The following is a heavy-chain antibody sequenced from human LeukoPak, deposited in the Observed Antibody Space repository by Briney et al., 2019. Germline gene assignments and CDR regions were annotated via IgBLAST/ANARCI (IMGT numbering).Heavy chain of an antibody. Sequence: EALMISCKGSRYSFTSYWIGWVRQMPGEGLEWMGIIYPGDSDTRYSPSFQGQVTISADKSISTAYLQWSSLKVSATAIYYCARYSSSSFYYMDVWGKGTTVTASS. D-gene: IGHD6-6*01. CDR3: ARYSSSSFYYMDV. CDR2: IYPGDSDT. V-gene: IGHV5-51*01. CDR1: RYSFTSYW. J-gene: IGHJ6*03.